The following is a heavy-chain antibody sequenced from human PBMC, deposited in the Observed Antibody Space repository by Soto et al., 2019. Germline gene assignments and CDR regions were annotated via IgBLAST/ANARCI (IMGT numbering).Heavy chain of an antibody. CDR2: INSDGSST. CDR3: AKDPGYYDSSGLAFDY. Sequence: GGSLRLSCAASGLSFSTYWMHWVRQAPGKGLVWVSRINSDGSSTSYADSVKGRFTIPRDNAKSTLYLQMNSLRAEDTAVYYCAKDPGYYDSSGLAFDYWGQGTLVNVSS. D-gene: IGHD3-22*01. CDR1: GLSFSTYW. J-gene: IGHJ4*02. V-gene: IGHV3-74*01.